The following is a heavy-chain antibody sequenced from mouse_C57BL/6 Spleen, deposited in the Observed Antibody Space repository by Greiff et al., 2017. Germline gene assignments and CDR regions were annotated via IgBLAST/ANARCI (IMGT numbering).Heavy chain of an antibody. CDR1: GYTFTSYW. D-gene: IGHD3-2*02. V-gene: IGHV1-74*01. Sequence: QVQLQQPGAELVKPGASVKVSCKASGYTFTSYWMHWVKQRPGQGLEWIGRIHPSDSDTNYNQKFKGKATLTVDKSSSTAYMQLSSLTSEDSAVYYCAIYDSSGYRFAYWGQGTLVTVSA. CDR2: IHPSDSDT. CDR3: AIYDSSGYRFAY. J-gene: IGHJ3*01.